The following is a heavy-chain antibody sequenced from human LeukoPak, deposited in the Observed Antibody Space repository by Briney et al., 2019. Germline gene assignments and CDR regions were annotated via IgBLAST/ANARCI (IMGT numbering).Heavy chain of an antibody. D-gene: IGHD6-13*01. CDR2: IYPGDSDT. V-gene: IGHV5-51*01. CDR3: ARRYSSSWYWWFDP. CDR1: GYSFSSYW. J-gene: IGHJ5*02. Sequence: GESLKISCKGSGYSFSSYWIGWVRQMPGKGLDWMGIIYPGDSDTRYSPSFQGQVTISADKSITTAYLQWSSLKASDTAMYYCARRYSSSWYWWFDPWGQGTLVTVSS.